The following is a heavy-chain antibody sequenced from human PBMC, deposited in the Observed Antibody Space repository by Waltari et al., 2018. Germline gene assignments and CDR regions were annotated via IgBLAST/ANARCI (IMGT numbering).Heavy chain of an antibody. CDR2: IYHSGST. V-gene: IGHV4-38-2*01. J-gene: IGHJ4*02. CDR3: ARLIWCRELYFDY. Sequence: QVQLQESGPGLVKPSATLSLTCAVSGYSISSAYYWGWLRQPPGKGLEWIGRIYHSGSTYYNPSLKRRVTISVDTSKNQFSLKLSSVTAADTAVYYCARLIWCRELYFDYWGQGTLVTVSS. CDR1: GYSISSAYY. D-gene: IGHD3-10*01.